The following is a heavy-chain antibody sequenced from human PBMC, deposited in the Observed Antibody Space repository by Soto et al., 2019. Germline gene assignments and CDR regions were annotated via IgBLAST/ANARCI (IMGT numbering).Heavy chain of an antibody. CDR3: ARVGVGAVAGIGY. D-gene: IGHD6-19*01. CDR1: GGSFSGYY. Sequence: LSLTCAVYGGSFSGYYWSWIRQPPGKGLEWIGEINHSGSTNYNPSLKSRVTISVDTSKNQFSLKLSSVTAADTAVYYCARVGVGAVAGIGYWGQGTLVTVSS. V-gene: IGHV4-34*01. J-gene: IGHJ4*02. CDR2: INHSGST.